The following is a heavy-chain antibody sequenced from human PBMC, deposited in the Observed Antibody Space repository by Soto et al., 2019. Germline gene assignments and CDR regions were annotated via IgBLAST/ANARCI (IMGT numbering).Heavy chain of an antibody. D-gene: IGHD2-8*01. CDR3: ARVLSDYYYYGMDV. CDR2: IKQDGSEK. CDR1: GFTFSSYW. J-gene: IGHJ6*02. V-gene: IGHV3-7*05. Sequence: GGSPRLSCSASGFTFSSYWMSWVRQAPGKGLEWVANIKQDGSEKYYVDSVKGRFTISRDNAKNSLYLQMNSLRAEDTAVYYCARVLSDYYYYGMDVWGQGTTVTVSS.